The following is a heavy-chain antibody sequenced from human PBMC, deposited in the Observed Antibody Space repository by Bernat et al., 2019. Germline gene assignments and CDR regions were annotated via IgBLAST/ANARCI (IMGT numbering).Heavy chain of an antibody. J-gene: IGHJ3*02. Sequence: QVQLVESGGGLVKPGGSLRLSCEASGFTFSDYYMSWIRQAPGKGLEWVSYISNSGSTIYYADSVKGRFAVSRDNAKNSLYLQMNSLRAEDTAVYFCARGNSGSYYLHAFDIWGQGTMVTVSS. D-gene: IGHD1-26*01. CDR2: ISNSGSTI. CDR3: ARGNSGSYYLHAFDI. V-gene: IGHV3-11*01. CDR1: GFTFSDYY.